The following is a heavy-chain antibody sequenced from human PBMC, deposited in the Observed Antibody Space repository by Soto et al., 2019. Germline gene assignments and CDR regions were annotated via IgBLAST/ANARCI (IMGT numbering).Heavy chain of an antibody. CDR1: VGSISSYY. D-gene: IGHD2-15*01. CDR3: ARHIVVVVAATNGAPTRANSGGMDV. J-gene: IGHJ6*02. Sequence: QVQLQESGPGLVKPSETLSLTCTVSVGSISSYYWSWIRQPPGKGLEWIGYISYSGSTTYNPSLKSRVTISVDTSKTQFSRKLSSVTAADTAVYYCARHIVVVVAATNGAPTRANSGGMDVWGQGTTVTVSS. V-gene: IGHV4-59*08. CDR2: ISYSGST.